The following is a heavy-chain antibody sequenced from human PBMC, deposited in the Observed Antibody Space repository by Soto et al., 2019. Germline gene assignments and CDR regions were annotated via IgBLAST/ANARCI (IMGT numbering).Heavy chain of an antibody. CDR1: GFTFSSYS. CDR2: ISSSSSYI. V-gene: IGHV3-21*01. J-gene: IGHJ4*02. Sequence: EVQLVESGGGLVKPGGSLRLSCAASGFTFSSYSMNWVHQAPGKGLEWVSSISSSSSYIYYADSVKGRFTISRDNAKNSLYLQMNSLRAEDTAVYYCARVGDYGGNSFDYWGQGTLVTVSS. D-gene: IGHD4-17*01. CDR3: ARVGDYGGNSFDY.